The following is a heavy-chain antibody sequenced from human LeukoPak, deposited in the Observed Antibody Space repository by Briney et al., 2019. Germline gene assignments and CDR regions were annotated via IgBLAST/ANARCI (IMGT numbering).Heavy chain of an antibody. CDR3: ARHGGDYDDY. CDR1: GGSISSHY. Sequence: PSETLSLTCTVSGGSISSHYWSWIRQPPGKGLEWIGYIYYSGSTNYNPSLKSRVTISVDTSKNQFSLKLSSVTAADTAVYYCARHGGDYDDYWGQGTLVTVSS. CDR2: IYYSGST. D-gene: IGHD3-16*01. J-gene: IGHJ4*02. V-gene: IGHV4-59*08.